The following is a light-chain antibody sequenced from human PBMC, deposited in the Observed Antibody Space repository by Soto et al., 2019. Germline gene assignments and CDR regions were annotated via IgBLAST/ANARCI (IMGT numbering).Light chain of an antibody. Sequence: DIQMTQSPSTLSASVGDRVTITCRASQSISSWLAWYQQKPGKAPKLLIYKASSVESGVPSRFSGSGSGTEFTLTISSLQPDDVATYCCQQYNSYPWTFGQGTKVEIK. CDR2: KAS. CDR3: QQYNSYPWT. CDR1: QSISSW. J-gene: IGKJ1*01. V-gene: IGKV1-5*03.